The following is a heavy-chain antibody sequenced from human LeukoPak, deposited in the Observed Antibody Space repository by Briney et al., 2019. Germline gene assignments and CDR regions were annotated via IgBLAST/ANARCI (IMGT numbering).Heavy chain of an antibody. Sequence: GGSLRLSCTASGFTFSSYGLSWVRQAPGKGLEWVSSISASSAFIHYADSVKGRFTVSRDNAKSSPFLQMDRLSVEDTAIYYCARESATSSFSFESWGQGVLVPVSS. CDR3: ARESATSSFSFES. V-gene: IGHV3-21*01. J-gene: IGHJ4*02. D-gene: IGHD5-12*01. CDR2: ISASSAFI. CDR1: GFTFSSYG.